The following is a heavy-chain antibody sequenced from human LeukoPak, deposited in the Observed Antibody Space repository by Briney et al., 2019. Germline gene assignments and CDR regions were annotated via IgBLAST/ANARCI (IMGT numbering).Heavy chain of an antibody. CDR3: ARDRVAVAFDI. J-gene: IGHJ3*02. V-gene: IGHV3-15*01. Sequence: GGSLRLSCAASGFTFSNAWMSWVRQAPGKGLEWVGRIKSKTDGGTTDYAAPVKGRFTISRDDSKNTLYLQMNSLRAEDTAVYYCARDRVAVAFDIWGQGTMVTVSS. D-gene: IGHD3-10*01. CDR2: IKSKTDGGTT. CDR1: GFTFSNAW.